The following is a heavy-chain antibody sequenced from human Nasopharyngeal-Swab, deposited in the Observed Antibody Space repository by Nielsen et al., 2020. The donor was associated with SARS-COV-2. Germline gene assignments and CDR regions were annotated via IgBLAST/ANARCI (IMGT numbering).Heavy chain of an antibody. Sequence: ASVKVSCKASGYTFTSYYIHWVRQATGQGLEWMGWINPNSGNTGYAQKFQGRVTMTRNTSISTAYMELSSLRSEDTAVYYCARPAGGDFAPLGFDYWGQGTLVTVSS. CDR1: GYTFTSYY. J-gene: IGHJ4*02. CDR2: INPNSGNT. V-gene: IGHV1-8*01. CDR3: ARPAGGDFAPLGFDY. D-gene: IGHD3-16*01.